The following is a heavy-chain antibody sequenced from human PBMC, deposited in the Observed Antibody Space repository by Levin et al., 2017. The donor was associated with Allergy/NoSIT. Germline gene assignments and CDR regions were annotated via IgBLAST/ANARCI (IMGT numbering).Heavy chain of an antibody. CDR2: IYYSGST. D-gene: IGHD1-1*01. CDR3: ARHSHWNAHFDY. J-gene: IGHJ4*02. V-gene: IGHV4-59*08. CDR1: GGSIRSYY. Sequence: SQTLSLTCPVSGGSIRSYYWSWLRQPPGKGLEWIGYIYYSGSTNYNPSLKSRVTISVDTSKNQFSLKLSSVTAADTAVYYCARHSHWNAHFDYWGQGTLVTVSS.